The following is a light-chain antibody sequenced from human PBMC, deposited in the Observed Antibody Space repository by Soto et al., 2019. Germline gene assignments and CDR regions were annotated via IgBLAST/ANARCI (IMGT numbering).Light chain of an antibody. CDR2: GNN. CDR3: QSYDIILRGPGV. CDR1: SSNIGAGYD. Sequence: QSVLTQPPSVSGAPGQRVTISCTGSSSNIGAGYDVHWYQQLPGTAPKLLIYGNNNRPSGVPDRFSASKSGTSASLAITGLQAEDEADYYSQSYDIILRGPGVFGGGTKLTVL. J-gene: IGLJ3*02. V-gene: IGLV1-40*01.